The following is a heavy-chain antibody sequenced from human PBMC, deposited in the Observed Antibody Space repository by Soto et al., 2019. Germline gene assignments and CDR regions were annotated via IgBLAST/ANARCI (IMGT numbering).Heavy chain of an antibody. CDR2: ISAYNGNT. D-gene: IGHD5-12*01. CDR1: GYTFTSYG. V-gene: IGHV1-18*04. Sequence: ASVKVSCKASGYTFTSYGISWVRQAPGQGLEWMGWISAYNGNTNYAQKLQGRVTMTTDTSTSTAYMELRSLRSDDTAVYYCARDRGRDGYNLDWFDPWGQGTRVTVSS. CDR3: ARDRGRDGYNLDWFDP. J-gene: IGHJ5*02.